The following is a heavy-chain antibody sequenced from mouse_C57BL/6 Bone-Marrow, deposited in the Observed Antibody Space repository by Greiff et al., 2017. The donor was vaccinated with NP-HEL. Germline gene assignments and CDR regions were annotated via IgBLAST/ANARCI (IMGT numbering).Heavy chain of an antibody. CDR2: INPNNGGT. D-gene: IGHD1-1*01. CDR1: GYTFTDYN. Sequence: VQLQQPGTELVKPGASVKMSCKASGYTFTDYNMHWVKQSHGKSLEWIGYINPNNGGTSYKQKFKGKATLTVNKSSSTAYMELRSLTWEESAVYYCARRGITTVVAEGYAMDYWGQGTSVTVAS. J-gene: IGHJ4*01. V-gene: IGHV1-22*01. CDR3: ARRGITTVVAEGYAMDY.